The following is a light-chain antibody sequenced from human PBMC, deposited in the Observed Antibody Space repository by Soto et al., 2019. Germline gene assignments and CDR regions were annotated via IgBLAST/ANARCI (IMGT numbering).Light chain of an antibody. Sequence: DIQLTQSPSSLSASVGDRVTITCRASESISTYLNWFQQKPGKAPRLLIYAASSLHSGVPSRFSGSGSGTDFTLTISSLQPQDFATYYCQETYGVPFFSFGPGTKVDIK. J-gene: IGKJ3*01. V-gene: IGKV1-39*01. CDR1: ESISTY. CDR3: QETYGVPFFS. CDR2: AAS.